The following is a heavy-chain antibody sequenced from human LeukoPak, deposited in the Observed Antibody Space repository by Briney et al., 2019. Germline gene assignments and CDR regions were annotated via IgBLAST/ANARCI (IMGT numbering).Heavy chain of an antibody. V-gene: IGHV3-9*01. CDR2: ISWNSGSI. D-gene: IGHD2-21*01. Sequence: SGGSLRLSCAASGFTFDDYAMHWVRQAPGKGLEWVSGISWNSGSIGYADSVKGRFTISRDNAKNSLYLQMNSLRAEDTAVYYCLVNFDYWGQGTLVTVSS. CDR1: GFTFDDYA. CDR3: LVNFDY. J-gene: IGHJ4*02.